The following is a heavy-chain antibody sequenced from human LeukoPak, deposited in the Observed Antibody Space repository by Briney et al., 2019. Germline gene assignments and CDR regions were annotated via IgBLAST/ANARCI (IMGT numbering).Heavy chain of an antibody. CDR2: IRYDGSNK. V-gene: IGHV3-30*02. J-gene: IGHJ3*02. D-gene: IGHD1-26*01. CDR3: AKEDSGSYGGGAFDI. Sequence: GGSLRLSCAASGFTFSSYGMHWVRQAPGKGLEWVAFIRYDGSNKYYADSVKGRFTISRDNSKNTLYLQMNSLRAKDTAVYYCAKEDSGSYGGGAFDIWGQGTMVTVSS. CDR1: GFTFSSYG.